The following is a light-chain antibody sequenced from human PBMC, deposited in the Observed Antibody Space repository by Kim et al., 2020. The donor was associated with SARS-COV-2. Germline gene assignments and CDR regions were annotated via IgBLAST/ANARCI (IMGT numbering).Light chain of an antibody. CDR1: SSDVGGYNY. CDR2: DVT. V-gene: IGLV2-14*03. J-gene: IGLJ3*02. Sequence: QSALTQPASVSGSPGQSITIFCTGTSSDVGGYNYVSWYQQHPGKAPKLMIYDVTNRPSEVSDRFSASKSGNTASLTISWLQADDEADYYCSSYTGSGTPWVFGRGPQLTVL. CDR3: SSYTGSGTPWV.